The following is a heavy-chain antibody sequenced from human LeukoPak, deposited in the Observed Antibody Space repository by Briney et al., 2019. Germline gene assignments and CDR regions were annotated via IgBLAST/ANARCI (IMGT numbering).Heavy chain of an antibody. CDR1: GGSISSYY. V-gene: IGHV4-59*01. D-gene: IGHD2-15*01. J-gene: IGHJ6*02. CDR3: ARDPTSPCSGGSCYGTYYYGMDV. CDR2: IYYSGST. Sequence: SETLSLTCTVSGGSISSYYWSWIRQPPGKGLEWIGYIYYSGSTNYNPSLKSRVTISVDTSKNQFSLKPSSVTAADTAVYYCARDPTSPCSGGSCYGTYYYGMDVWGQGTTVTVSS.